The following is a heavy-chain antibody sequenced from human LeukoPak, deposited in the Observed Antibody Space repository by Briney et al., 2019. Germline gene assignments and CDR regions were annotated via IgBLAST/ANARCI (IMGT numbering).Heavy chain of an antibody. D-gene: IGHD3-10*01. J-gene: IGHJ4*02. V-gene: IGHV3-20*04. CDR1: GGSFSGYY. CDR2: INWNGGST. CDR3: ARAGFTMVRGVIIHLDY. Sequence: PSETLSLTCAVYGGSFSGYYWSWVRQAPGKGLEWVSGINWNGGSTGYADSVKGRFTISRDNAKNSLYLQMNSLRAEDTALYYCARAGFTMVRGVIIHLDYWGQGTLVTVSS.